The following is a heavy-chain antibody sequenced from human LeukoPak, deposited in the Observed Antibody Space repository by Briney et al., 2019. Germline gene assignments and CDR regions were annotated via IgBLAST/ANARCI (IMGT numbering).Heavy chain of an antibody. D-gene: IGHD3-10*01. CDR1: GGSISSGDYY. CDR3: ARVVPGSYYSDAFDI. Sequence: KSSQTLSLTCTVSGGSISSGDYYWSWIRQPPGKGLEWIGYIYYSGSTYYNPSLKSRVTISVDTSKNQFSLKLSSVTAADTAVYYCARVVPGSYYSDAFDIWGQGTMVTVSS. CDR2: IYYSGST. V-gene: IGHV4-30-4*08. J-gene: IGHJ3*02.